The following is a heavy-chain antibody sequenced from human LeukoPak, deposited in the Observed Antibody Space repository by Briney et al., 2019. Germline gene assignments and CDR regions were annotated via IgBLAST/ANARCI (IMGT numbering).Heavy chain of an antibody. D-gene: IGHD3-10*01. J-gene: IGHJ4*02. CDR3: ARDVKHDIYASGSLFDY. Sequence: GASVKVSCKASGYTFTNSYIHWVRQAPGQVLEWMGLINPDGGNTNYAQNFQGRVTMTTDTSTSTAYMELMSLRSDDTAVYYCARDVKHDIYASGSLFDYWGQGTLVTVSS. CDR1: GYTFTNSY. CDR2: INPDGGNT. V-gene: IGHV1-46*01.